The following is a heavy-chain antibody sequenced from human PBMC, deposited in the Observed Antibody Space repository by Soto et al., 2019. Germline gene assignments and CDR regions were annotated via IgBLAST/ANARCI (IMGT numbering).Heavy chain of an antibody. CDR1: GGSISSGGYS. CDR3: AGARIGTRRDY. V-gene: IGHV4-30-2*01. CDR2: IYHSGST. Sequence: QLQLQESGSGLVKPSQTLSLTCAVSGGSISSGGYSWSWIRQPPGKGLEWIGYIYHSGSTYYNPALKSRVTISVDRAKNQFSLKLSSVTAADTAVYYCAGARIGTRRDYWGQGTLVTVSS. D-gene: IGHD2-2*01. J-gene: IGHJ4*02.